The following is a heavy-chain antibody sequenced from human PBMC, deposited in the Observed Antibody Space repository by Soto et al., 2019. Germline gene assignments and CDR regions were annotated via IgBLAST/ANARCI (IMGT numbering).Heavy chain of an antibody. J-gene: IGHJ4*02. V-gene: IGHV3-23*01. CDR2: ITTRGGRT. D-gene: IGHD3-22*01. CDR1: GFSFSSYA. Sequence: QPGGSLRLSCAASGFSFSSYAMSWVRQAPSQGLEWVSSITTRGGRTYYADSVRGRFTISRDNFANALYLEMNSLRAEDTAIYYCAKEYYYDPSGPYSDLYFDSWGQGTLVTVSS. CDR3: AKEYYYDPSGPYSDLYFDS.